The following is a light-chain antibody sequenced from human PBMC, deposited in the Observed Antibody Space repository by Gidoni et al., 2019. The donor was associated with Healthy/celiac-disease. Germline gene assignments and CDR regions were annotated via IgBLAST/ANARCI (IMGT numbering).Light chain of an antibody. J-gene: IGKJ1*01. CDR1: QSLLHSIGYNY. CDR2: LGS. CDR3: MQALQTPRT. V-gene: IGKV2-28*01. Sequence: SVLTQSPLSLPVTPGEPASISCKSSQSLLHSIGYNYLDWYLQEPGQSPQLLIYLGSNRASGVPDRFSGSGSGTDFTLKISRVEAEDVGVYYCMQALQTPRTFGQGTKVEIK.